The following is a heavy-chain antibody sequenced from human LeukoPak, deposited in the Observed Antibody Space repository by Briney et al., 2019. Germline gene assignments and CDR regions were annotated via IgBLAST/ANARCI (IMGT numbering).Heavy chain of an antibody. J-gene: IGHJ4*02. CDR1: GGSISSYY. CDR2: IYYSGST. CDR3: ARAGYYDGSGPIDY. Sequence: KPSETLSLTCTVSGGSISSYYWSWIRQPPGKGLEWIGYIYYSGSTNYNPSLKSRVTISVDTSKNQFSLKLSSVTAADTAVYYCARAGYYDGSGPIDYWGQGTLVTVSS. D-gene: IGHD3-22*01. V-gene: IGHV4-59*01.